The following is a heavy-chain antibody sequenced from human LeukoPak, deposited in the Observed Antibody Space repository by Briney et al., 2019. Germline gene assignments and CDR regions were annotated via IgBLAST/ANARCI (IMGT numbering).Heavy chain of an antibody. J-gene: IGHJ4*02. CDR3: ARDSLAWLSSGYYLEEYYFDY. V-gene: IGHV3-7*04. D-gene: IGHD3-22*01. CDR1: GFTFSSYW. Sequence: PGGSLRLSCAASGFTFSSYWMSWVRQALGKGLEWVANIKQDGSEKYYVDSVKGRFTISRDNAKNSLYLQMNSLRAEDTAVYYCARDSLAWLSSGYYLEEYYFDYWGQGTLVTVSS. CDR2: IKQDGSEK.